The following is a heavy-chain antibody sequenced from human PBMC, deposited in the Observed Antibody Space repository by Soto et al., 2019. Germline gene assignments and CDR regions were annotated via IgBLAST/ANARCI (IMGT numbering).Heavy chain of an antibody. CDR1: GFTFSSYA. J-gene: IGHJ4*02. V-gene: IGHV3-30-3*01. Sequence: QVQLVESGGGVVQPGRSLRLSCAASGFTFSSYAMHWVRQAPGKGLEWVAVISYDGSNKYYADSVKGRFTISRDNSKNTLYLQMNSLRAEDTAVYYCARIERTPGDWGQGTLVTVSS. CDR2: ISYDGSNK. CDR3: ARIERTPGD. D-gene: IGHD7-27*01.